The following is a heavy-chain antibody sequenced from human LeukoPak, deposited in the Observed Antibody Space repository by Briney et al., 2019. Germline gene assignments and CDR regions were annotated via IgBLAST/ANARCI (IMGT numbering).Heavy chain of an antibody. CDR3: ARDQGLTGYFDY. CDR1: GYTFSNYG. Sequence: ASVKVSCKASGYTFSNYGISWVRQAPGQGLEWMGIINPSGGSTNYAQKFQGRVTMTRDTSTSTVYMELSSLRSEDTAVYYCARDQGLTGYFDYWGQGTLVTVSS. V-gene: IGHV1-46*01. CDR2: INPSGGST. D-gene: IGHD3-9*01. J-gene: IGHJ4*02.